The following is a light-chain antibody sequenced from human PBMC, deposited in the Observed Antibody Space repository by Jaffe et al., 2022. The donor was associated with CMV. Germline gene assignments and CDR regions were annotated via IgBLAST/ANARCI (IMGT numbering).Light chain of an antibody. V-gene: IGLV3-1*01. Sequence: SYEVTQTPSVSVSPGQTASISCSGDKLGDKYVCWYQQKPGQSPVLVMFQDYRRPSGIPDRFSGSSSGNTATLTIRGTQALDEADYYCQAWDSSTADVVFGGGTKLTVL. CDR1: KLGDKY. J-gene: IGLJ2*01. CDR3: QAWDSSTADVV. CDR2: QDY.